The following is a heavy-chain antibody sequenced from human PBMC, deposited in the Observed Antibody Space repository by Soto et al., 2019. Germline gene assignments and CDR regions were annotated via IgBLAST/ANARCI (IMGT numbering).Heavy chain of an antibody. V-gene: IGHV4-30-4*01. J-gene: IGHJ6*02. D-gene: IGHD1-26*01. CDR2: IYYSGST. CDR3: AREMEWELVRPGDYYYGMDV. CDR1: GGSISSGDYY. Sequence: QVQLQESGPGLVKPSQTLSLTCTVSGGSISSGDYYWSWIRQPPGKGLEWIGYIYYSGSTYYNPSLKSRVTISVDTSKNQFSLKLSSVTAADTAVYYCAREMEWELVRPGDYYYGMDVWGQGTTVTVSS.